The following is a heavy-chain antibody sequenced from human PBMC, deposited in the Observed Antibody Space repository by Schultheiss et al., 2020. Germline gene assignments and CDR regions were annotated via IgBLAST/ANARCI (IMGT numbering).Heavy chain of an antibody. CDR1: GFTFSSYW. CDR3: AKDPPGPYYDFWSGYSNDAFDI. J-gene: IGHJ3*02. D-gene: IGHD3-3*01. CDR2: ISGSGGST. Sequence: GGSLRLSCAASGFTFSSYWMHWVRQAPGKGLVWVSAISGSGGSTYYADSVKGRFTISRENAKNTLYLQMNSLRAEDTAVYYCAKDPPGPYYDFWSGYSNDAFDIWGQGTMVTVS. V-gene: IGHV3-23*01.